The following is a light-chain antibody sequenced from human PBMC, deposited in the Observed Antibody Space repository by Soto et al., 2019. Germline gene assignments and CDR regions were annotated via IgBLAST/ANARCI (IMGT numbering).Light chain of an antibody. CDR3: QQLNSYPWT. V-gene: IGKV1-9*01. CDR1: PGLSSS. J-gene: IGKJ1*01. Sequence: IQLTQSPSSLSASVGDRVTITCRASPGLSSSLAWYQQKPRKAPKLLIYAASTLQSGVPSRFSGSGSGTDFTLTISSLQPEDFATYYCQQLNSYPWTLGQGTKVDIK. CDR2: AAS.